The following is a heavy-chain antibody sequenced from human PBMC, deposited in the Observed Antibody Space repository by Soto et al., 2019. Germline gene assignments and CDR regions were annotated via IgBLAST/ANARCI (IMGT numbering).Heavy chain of an antibody. Sequence: GGSLRLSCTASGFTFNTHWMHRVRQAPGKGLVWVSRIYFDGITTNYADSVKGRLTVSRDNAKNTVYLHVNTLRDEDTAVYYCARGGAMGVDYWGQGTMVAVYS. D-gene: IGHD1-26*01. CDR2: IYFDGITT. V-gene: IGHV3-74*01. CDR1: GFTFNTHW. CDR3: ARGGAMGVDY. J-gene: IGHJ4*02.